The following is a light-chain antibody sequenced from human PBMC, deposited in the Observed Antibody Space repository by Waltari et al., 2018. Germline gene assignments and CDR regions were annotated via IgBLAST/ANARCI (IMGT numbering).Light chain of an antibody. J-gene: IGKJ1*01. CDR3: QHYNNWPPWT. CDR2: HTS. Sequence: DIVMTQSPATLSVSPGERAILSCRASQSVGTNLAWYQQIPGQAPRLLSYHTSTRATGIPARFSGSGSGTEFTLTISSLQSEDFAVYYCQHYNNWPPWTFGQGTKVEIK. CDR1: QSVGTN. V-gene: IGKV3-15*01.